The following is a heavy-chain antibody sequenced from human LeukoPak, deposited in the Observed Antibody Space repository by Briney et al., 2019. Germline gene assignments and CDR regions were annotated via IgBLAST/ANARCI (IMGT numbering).Heavy chain of an antibody. J-gene: IGHJ4*02. CDR3: AKPPRGSSSLIYFDY. V-gene: IGHV3-23*01. CDR2: ISGSGGST. CDR1: GFTFSSYA. Sequence: GGSLRLSCAASGFTFSSYAMSWVHQAPGKGLEWVSAISGSGGSTYYADSVKGRFTISRDNSKNTLYLQMNSLRAEDTAVYYCAKPPRGSSSLIYFDYWGQGTLVTVSS. D-gene: IGHD6-6*01.